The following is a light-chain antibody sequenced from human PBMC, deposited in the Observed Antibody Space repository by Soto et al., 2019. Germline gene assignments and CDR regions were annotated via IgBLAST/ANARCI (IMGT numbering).Light chain of an antibody. CDR2: TNN. J-gene: IGLJ2*01. Sequence: QPVLTQPPSASGTPGQRVTISCSGSSSNIGSNSVNWYQQVPGRAPKLLIYTNNQRPSGVPDRFSGSKSGTSASLAISGLQSEDEADYYCAAWDDSLNGLVFGGGTKVTVL. V-gene: IGLV1-44*01. CDR3: AAWDDSLNGLV. CDR1: SSNIGSNS.